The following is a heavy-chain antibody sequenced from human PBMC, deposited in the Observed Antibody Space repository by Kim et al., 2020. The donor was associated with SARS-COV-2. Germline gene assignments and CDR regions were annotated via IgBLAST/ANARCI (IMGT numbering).Heavy chain of an antibody. CDR1: GYSFTSYW. CDR3: ARRMVGSFYYYGMDV. CDR2: IYPGDSDT. D-gene: IGHD2-15*01. V-gene: IGHV5-51*01. J-gene: IGHJ6*02. Sequence: GESLKISCKGSGYSFTSYWIGWVRQMPGKGLEWMGIIYPGDSDTRYSPSFQGQVTISADKSISTAYLQWSSLKASDTAMYYCARRMVGSFYYYGMDVWGQGITVTVSS.